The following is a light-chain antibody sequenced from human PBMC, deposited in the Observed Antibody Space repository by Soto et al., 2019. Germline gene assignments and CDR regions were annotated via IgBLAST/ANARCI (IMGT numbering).Light chain of an antibody. Sequence: NFMLTQPHSVSESPGKTVTISCTRSSGSIASNYVQWYQQRPGSSPTTVIYEDNQRSSGVPDRFSGSIDSSSNSASLTISGLKTEDEADYYCQSFDSTNLYVFGTGTKLTVL. CDR3: QSFDSTNLYV. V-gene: IGLV6-57*01. J-gene: IGLJ1*01. CDR1: SGSIASNY. CDR2: EDN.